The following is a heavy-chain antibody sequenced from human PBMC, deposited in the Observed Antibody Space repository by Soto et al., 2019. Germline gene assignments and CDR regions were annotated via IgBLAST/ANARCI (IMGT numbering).Heavy chain of an antibody. CDR1: GFTFSSYA. Sequence: GGSLRLSCAASGFTFSSYAMSWVRQAPGKGLEWVSAISGSGGSTYYADSVKGRFTISRDNSKNTLYLQMNSLRAEDTAVDYCAKWPRDSSSSRLVGYYYYGMDVWGQGTTVTVSS. D-gene: IGHD6-6*01. CDR3: AKWPRDSSSSRLVGYYYYGMDV. V-gene: IGHV3-23*01. J-gene: IGHJ6*02. CDR2: ISGSGGST.